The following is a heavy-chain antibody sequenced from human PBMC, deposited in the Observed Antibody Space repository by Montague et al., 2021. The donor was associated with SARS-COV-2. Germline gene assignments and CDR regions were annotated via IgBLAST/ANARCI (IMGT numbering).Heavy chain of an antibody. CDR2: ISYAGRT. J-gene: IGHJ4*02. CDR3: ARQLPSYCGTNKCYPYYFDV. CDR1: GGSIRSPDYY. Sequence: SETLSLTCTVSGGSIRSPDYYWGWIRQSPGKGLEWIGSISYAGRTYYNPSLRSRVSFSMDTSKNHFSLSLNSVTAADTAVYFCARQLPSYCGTNKCYPYYFDVGGQGALVTVSS. D-gene: IGHD2-21*01. V-gene: IGHV4-39*01.